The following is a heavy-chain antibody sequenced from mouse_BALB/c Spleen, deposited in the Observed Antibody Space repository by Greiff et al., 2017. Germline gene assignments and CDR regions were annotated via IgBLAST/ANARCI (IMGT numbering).Heavy chain of an antibody. V-gene: IGHV5-6-4*01. CDR2: ISSGGSYT. J-gene: IGHJ3*01. CDR3: TRDEEGWFAY. Sequence: EVQLVESGGGLVKPGGSLKLSCAASGFTFSSYTMSWVRQTPEKRLEWDATISSGGSYTYYPDSVKGRFTISRDNAKNTLYLQMSSLKSEDTAMYYCTRDEEGWFAYWGQGTLVTVSA. CDR1: GFTFSSYT.